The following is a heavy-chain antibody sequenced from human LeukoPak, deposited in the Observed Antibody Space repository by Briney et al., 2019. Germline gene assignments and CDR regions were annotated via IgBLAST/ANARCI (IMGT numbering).Heavy chain of an antibody. V-gene: IGHV4-59*01. J-gene: IGHJ4*02. CDR2: IYYSGST. D-gene: IGHD3-10*01. CDR3: ARDYYGSGSYMPFDY. Sequence: SETLSLTCTVSGGSLSSYYWSWIRQPPGKGLEWIGYIYYSGSTNYNPSLKSRVTISVDTSKNQFSLKLSSVTAADTAVYYCARDYYGSGSYMPFDYWGQGTLVTVSS. CDR1: GGSLSSYY.